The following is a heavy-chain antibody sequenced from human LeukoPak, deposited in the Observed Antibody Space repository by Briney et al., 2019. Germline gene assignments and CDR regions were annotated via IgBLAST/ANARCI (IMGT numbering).Heavy chain of an antibody. J-gene: IGHJ4*02. D-gene: IGHD2-15*01. CDR1: GGSISSYY. Sequence: SETLSLTCAVYGGSISSYYWSWIRQPAGKGLEWIGRIYTSGSTNYNPSLKSRVTMSVDTSKNQFSLKLSSVTAADTAVYYCARDNATPKYCSGGSCYFYYFDYWGQGTLVTVSS. CDR3: ARDNATPKYCSGGSCYFYYFDY. V-gene: IGHV4-4*07. CDR2: IYTSGST.